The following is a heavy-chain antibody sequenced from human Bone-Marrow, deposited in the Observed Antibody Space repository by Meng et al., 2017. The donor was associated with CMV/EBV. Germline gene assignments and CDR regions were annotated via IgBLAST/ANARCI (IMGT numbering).Heavy chain of an antibody. CDR3: ARSFRAHGNWFDP. Sequence: GASLKISCAASGFTFSSYSMNWVRQAPGKGLEWGSYISSSGSTIYSADSVKGRFTISRDNAKNTLYLQMNSLRAEDTAVYYCARSFRAHGNWFDPWGQGTLVTVSS. CDR1: GFTFSSYS. J-gene: IGHJ5*02. CDR2: ISSSGSTI. V-gene: IGHV3-48*04. D-gene: IGHD3-10*01.